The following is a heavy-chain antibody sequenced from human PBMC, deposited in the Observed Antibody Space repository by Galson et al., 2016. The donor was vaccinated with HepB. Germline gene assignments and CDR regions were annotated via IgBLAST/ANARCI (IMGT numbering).Heavy chain of an antibody. Sequence: ETLSLTCSVSGAPITSYYWSWIRQPAGKGLEWIGRVYSSGSSNYNPSLKSRVTMSADTSKNQVSLRLGSVTAADTAVYYCARRGSSWYLVWGQGTLVTVSS. CDR2: VYSSGSS. J-gene: IGHJ4*02. V-gene: IGHV4-4*07. CDR1: GAPITSYY. CDR3: ARRGSSWYLV. D-gene: IGHD6-13*01.